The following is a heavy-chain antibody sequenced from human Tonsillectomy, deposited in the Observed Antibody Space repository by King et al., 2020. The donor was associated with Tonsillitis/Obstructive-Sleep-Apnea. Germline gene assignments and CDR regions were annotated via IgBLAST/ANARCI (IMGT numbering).Heavy chain of an antibody. CDR3: VGMAWFDP. J-gene: IGHJ5*02. D-gene: IGHD6-13*01. Sequence: VQLVESGGGVVQPGRSLRLSCAASGFTFSSYAMHWVRQAPGKGLEWVAVISYDGSNKYYADSVKGRFTISRDNSKNTLYLQMNSLRAEDTAVYYCVGMAWFDPWGQGTLVTVSS. CDR1: GFTFSSYA. V-gene: IGHV3-30*04. CDR2: ISYDGSNK.